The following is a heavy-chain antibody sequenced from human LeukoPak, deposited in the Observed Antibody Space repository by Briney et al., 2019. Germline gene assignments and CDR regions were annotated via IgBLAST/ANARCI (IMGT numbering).Heavy chain of an antibody. D-gene: IGHD3-10*01. CDR2: IYPRDSDT. J-gene: IGHJ4*02. CDR3: ARHSDVIGAI. Sequence: GESLRISCKASGYTFTHQWIGWVRQMSGSGLEWMGIIYPRDSDTIYSPSFEGHVTISADTSINTAYLEWSSLEASDTAIYYCARHSDVIGAIWGQGTLVTVSS. CDR1: GYTFTHQW. V-gene: IGHV5-51*01.